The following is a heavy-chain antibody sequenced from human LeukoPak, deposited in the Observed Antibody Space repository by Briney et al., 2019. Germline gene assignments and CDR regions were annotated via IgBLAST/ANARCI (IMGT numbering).Heavy chain of an antibody. CDR3: STLETYYENDY. Sequence: GESLPLSCAVSGFTLINPWMKWVRPPPGEGLEWVGRIKSKTNGGTKDYAAPVKGRFTISGDDSENTLYLQMNSLKTEYTAVYYCSTLETYYENDYWGQGTLVTVSS. V-gene: IGHV3-15*01. J-gene: IGHJ4*02. CDR1: GFTLINPW. CDR2: IKSKTNGGTK. D-gene: IGHD3-3*01.